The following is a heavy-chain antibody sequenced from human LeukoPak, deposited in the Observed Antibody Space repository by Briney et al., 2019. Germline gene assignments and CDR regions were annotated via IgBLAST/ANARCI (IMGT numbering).Heavy chain of an antibody. CDR1: GFTFSYYA. J-gene: IGHJ4*02. Sequence: TGGSLRLSCSASGFTFSYYAMHWVRQTAGKGLEFVSGISSNGGSTYYADSLKGRFTISRDNSNNTLYLQMSSLRAEDTAVYYCVKGTTYDSLAYYFDYWGQGTLVTVSS. D-gene: IGHD3-22*01. V-gene: IGHV3-64D*09. CDR2: ISSNGGST. CDR3: VKGTTYDSLAYYFDY.